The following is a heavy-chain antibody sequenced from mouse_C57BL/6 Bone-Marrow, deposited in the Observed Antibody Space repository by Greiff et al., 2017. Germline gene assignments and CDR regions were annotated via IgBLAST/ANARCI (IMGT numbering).Heavy chain of an antibody. CDR2: IGRDSSYT. CDR3: ATYQGY. D-gene: IGHD3-2*02. J-gene: IGHJ3*01. CDR1: GYTFNSYC. Sequence: VKLQQPGAELVRPGTSVKLSCKASGYTFNSYCMYWVKQRPGHSLEWIGVIGRDSSYTNYNQQFKGPVTLSVDTSIHTVYMQISSMTTEDSAVYYCATYQGYWGQGTLVTVSA. V-gene: IGHV1-59*01.